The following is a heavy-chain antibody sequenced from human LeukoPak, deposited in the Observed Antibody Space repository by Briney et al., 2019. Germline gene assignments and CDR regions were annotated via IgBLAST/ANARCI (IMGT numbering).Heavy chain of an antibody. J-gene: IGHJ4*02. Sequence: ASVKVSCKASGYTFTSYGISWVRQAPGQGLEWMGWISAYNADTNYAQTLQGRVTMTTDTPTRTAYMELRGLRSDDTAVYFCARSTPMAPFDYWGQGTLVTVSS. CDR2: ISAYNADT. V-gene: IGHV1-18*01. D-gene: IGHD5-18*01. CDR1: GYTFTSYG. CDR3: ARSTPMAPFDY.